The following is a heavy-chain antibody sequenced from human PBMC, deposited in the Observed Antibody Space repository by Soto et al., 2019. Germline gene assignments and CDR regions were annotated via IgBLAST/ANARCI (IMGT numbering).Heavy chain of an antibody. CDR2: IIPIFGTA. Sequence: SVTVSCPASGGTFRSYAISWVRQAPGQGLEWMGGIIPIFGTANYAQKFQGRVTITADESTSTAYMELSSLRSEDTAVYYCASSNCSSTSCYRGLYYYYYGMDVWGQGTTVTVSS. CDR3: ASSNCSSTSCYRGLYYYYYGMDV. D-gene: IGHD2-2*01. V-gene: IGHV1-69*13. J-gene: IGHJ6*02. CDR1: GGTFRSYA.